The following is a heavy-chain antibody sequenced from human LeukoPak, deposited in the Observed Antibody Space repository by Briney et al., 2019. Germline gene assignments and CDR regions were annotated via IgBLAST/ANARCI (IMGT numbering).Heavy chain of an antibody. CDR1: EYRLTSYW. Sequence: LGESLKISCKGSEYRLTSYWISWVRQMPGKGLEWMGRIDPSDSYTIYSPSFQGHVTISADKSISTAYLQWSSLKASDTAMYYCARRGYYYYGMDVWGQGTAVTVSS. CDR3: ARRGYYYYGMDV. J-gene: IGHJ6*02. CDR2: IDPSDSYT. V-gene: IGHV5-10-1*01.